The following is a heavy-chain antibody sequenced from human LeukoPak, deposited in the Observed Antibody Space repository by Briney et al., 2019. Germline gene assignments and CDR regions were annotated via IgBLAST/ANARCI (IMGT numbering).Heavy chain of an antibody. D-gene: IGHD2-2*01. CDR1: GFTFSSYE. J-gene: IGHJ4*02. Sequence: GGSLRLSCAASGFTFSSYELNWVRQAPGKGLEWVSYIRGSSTTIYYADSVKGRFTVSRDNAQNSLYLQMNNLRAEDTAVYFCARDSRSHCGTDACYGPYFDYWGQGTLVTVSS. V-gene: IGHV3-48*01. CDR3: ARDSRSHCGTDACYGPYFDY. CDR2: IRGSSTTI.